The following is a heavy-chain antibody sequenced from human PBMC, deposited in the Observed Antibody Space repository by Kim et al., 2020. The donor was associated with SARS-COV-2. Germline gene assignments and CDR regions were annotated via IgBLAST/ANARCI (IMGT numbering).Heavy chain of an antibody. Sequence: SETLSLTCAVYGGSFSGYYWSWIRQPPGKGLEWIGEINHSGSTNYNPSLKSRVTISVDTSKNQFSLKLSSVTAADTAVYYCARPRGYIYYGMDVWGQGTTVTVSS. CDR2: INHSGST. J-gene: IGHJ6*02. D-gene: IGHD5-12*01. CDR3: ARPRGYIYYGMDV. V-gene: IGHV4-34*01. CDR1: GGSFSGYY.